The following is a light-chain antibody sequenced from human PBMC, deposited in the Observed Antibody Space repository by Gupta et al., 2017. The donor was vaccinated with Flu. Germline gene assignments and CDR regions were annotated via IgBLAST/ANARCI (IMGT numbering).Light chain of an antibody. Sequence: SVTISCTGSSSDVGGYNFVSWYQQDPCKTHNLLMYEVTKRPSGVPDRFSGSKSGNTASLTVSGRWEEEEADYYGSTDAGSNCVVFGGGTEVTVL. CDR1: SSDVGGYNF. CDR3: STDAGSNCVV. V-gene: IGLV2-8*01. J-gene: IGLJ2*01. CDR2: EVT.